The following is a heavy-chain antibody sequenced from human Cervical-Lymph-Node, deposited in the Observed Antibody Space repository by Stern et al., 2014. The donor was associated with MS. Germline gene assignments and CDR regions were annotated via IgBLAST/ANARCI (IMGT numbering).Heavy chain of an antibody. D-gene: IGHD1-14*01. J-gene: IGHJ1*01. CDR2: ISASGTTI. CDR1: GFTFSDYY. CDR3: AREGSYGNAEYFQH. Sequence: QMQLVQSGGGLVNPGGSLRLSCAASGFTFSDYYMSWIRKAPGKGLEWVSYISASGTTIHYADSVKGRLTISRDNAKNSLYLQMNSLRAEDTAVYYCAREGSYGNAEYFQHWGQGTLVTVSS. V-gene: IGHV3-11*01.